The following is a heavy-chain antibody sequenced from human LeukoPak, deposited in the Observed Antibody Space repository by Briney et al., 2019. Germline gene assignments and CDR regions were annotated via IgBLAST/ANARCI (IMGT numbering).Heavy chain of an antibody. D-gene: IGHD1-26*01. Sequence: GGSLRLSCAASGFTFSGYSMNWVRQAPGKGLEWVSSISSSSSYIYYADSVKGRFTISRDNAKNSLYLQMNSLRAEDTAVYYCARDLVGATYYFDYWGQGTLVTVSS. V-gene: IGHV3-21*01. CDR2: ISSSSSYI. CDR3: ARDLVGATYYFDY. J-gene: IGHJ4*02. CDR1: GFTFSGYS.